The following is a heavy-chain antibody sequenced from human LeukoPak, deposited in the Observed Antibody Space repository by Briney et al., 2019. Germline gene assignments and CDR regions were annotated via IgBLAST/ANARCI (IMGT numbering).Heavy chain of an antibody. Sequence: PSQTLSLTCIVSGGSISSGDYYWSWFRQHPGKGLEWIGYIYYRGSTYYNPSLESRLTISIDTSKNQFSLRLNSVTAADTAVYFCASFERLRLRGSDYWGQGALVIVSS. CDR2: IYYRGST. CDR3: ASFERLRLRGSDY. V-gene: IGHV4-31*03. CDR1: GGSISSGDYY. J-gene: IGHJ4*02. D-gene: IGHD5-12*01.